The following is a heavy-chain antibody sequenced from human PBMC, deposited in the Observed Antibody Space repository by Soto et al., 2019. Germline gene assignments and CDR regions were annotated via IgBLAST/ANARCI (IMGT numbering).Heavy chain of an antibody. CDR3: AREGLPLLSTGMAV. V-gene: IGHV3-48*02. Sequence: ILKAKRKGLEWVSYISSRNRTINYADSVKGRFIISRDNAKNSLYLQMHSLRDEDTAVYYCAREGLPLLSTGMAVWGQGSTVTVSS. J-gene: IGHJ6*01. CDR2: ISSRNRTI.